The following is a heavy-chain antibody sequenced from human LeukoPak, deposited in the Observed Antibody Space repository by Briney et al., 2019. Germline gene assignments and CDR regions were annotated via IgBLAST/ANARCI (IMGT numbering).Heavy chain of an antibody. V-gene: IGHV1-69*05. CDR2: IIPIFGTA. J-gene: IGHJ3*02. D-gene: IGHD3-22*01. CDR1: GGTFSSYA. CDR3: ARHQYYYDSSGYYYGAFDI. Sequence: ASVKVSCKASGGTFSSYAISWVRQAPGQGLKWMGGIIPIFGTANYAQKFQGRVTITTDESTSTAYMELSSLRSEDTAVYYCARHQYYYDSSGYYYGAFDIWGQGTMVTVSS.